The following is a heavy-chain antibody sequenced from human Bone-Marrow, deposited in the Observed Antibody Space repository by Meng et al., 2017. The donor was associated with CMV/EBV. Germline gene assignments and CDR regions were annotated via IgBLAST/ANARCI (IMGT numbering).Heavy chain of an antibody. CDR1: GYTFTGYY. V-gene: IGHV1-2*02. Sequence: ASVKVSCKASGYTFTGYYMHWVRQAPGQGPEWMGWINPSSGGTKNAQKFQGRVTMTRDTSISPAYMELSRLRSDDTAVYFCARAHPYDFWSGSVWGQGTTVTVSS. J-gene: IGHJ6*02. CDR2: INPSSGGT. CDR3: ARAHPYDFWSGSV. D-gene: IGHD3-3*01.